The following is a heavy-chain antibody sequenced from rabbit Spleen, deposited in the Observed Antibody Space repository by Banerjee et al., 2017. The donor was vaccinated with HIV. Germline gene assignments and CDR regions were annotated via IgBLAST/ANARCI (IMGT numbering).Heavy chain of an antibody. Sequence: QSLEESGGDLVKPGASLTLTCKASGFTISSTYWICWVRQAPGKGLEWIASINSFNGRPVYATWAKGRFTVSKASWTTVTLQMTSLTAADTATYFCARETSSGWGVLLYYFNLWGPGTLVTVS. D-gene: IGHD4-1*01. CDR3: ARETSSGWGVLLYYFNL. V-gene: IGHV1S40*01. CDR2: INSFNGRP. CDR1: GFTISSTYW. J-gene: IGHJ4*01.